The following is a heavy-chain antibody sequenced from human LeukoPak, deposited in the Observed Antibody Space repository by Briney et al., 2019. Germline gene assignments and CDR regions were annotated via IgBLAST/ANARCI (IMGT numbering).Heavy chain of an antibody. J-gene: IGHJ6*02. D-gene: IGHD1-26*01. V-gene: IGHV3-74*01. CDR3: ARALVTSRNSYGMDV. CDR2: INSDGSST. Sequence: PGGSLRLSCAASGFTFSSYWMHLVRQAPGKGLVWVSRINSDGSSTSYADSVKGRFTISRDNAKNTLYLQMNSLRAEDTAVYYCARALVTSRNSYGMDVWGQGTTVTVSS. CDR1: GFTFSSYW.